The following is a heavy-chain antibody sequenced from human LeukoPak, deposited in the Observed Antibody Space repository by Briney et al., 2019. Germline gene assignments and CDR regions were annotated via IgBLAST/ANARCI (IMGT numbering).Heavy chain of an antibody. Sequence: GESLKISCKVSGYSFATYWIGWVRQMPGKGLEWMGIIYPGDSDTRYSPSFQGQVTISADKSISTAYLQWSSLKASDTAMYYCARGRIRAYYDFWSGYFPPNWFDPWGQGTLVTVSS. J-gene: IGHJ5*02. V-gene: IGHV5-51*01. CDR1: GYSFATYW. CDR3: ARGRIRAYYDFWSGYFPPNWFDP. CDR2: IYPGDSDT. D-gene: IGHD3-3*01.